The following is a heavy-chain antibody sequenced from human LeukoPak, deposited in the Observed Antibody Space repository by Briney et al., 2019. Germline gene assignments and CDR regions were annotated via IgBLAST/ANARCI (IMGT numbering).Heavy chain of an antibody. CDR1: GFTFSDYY. CDR2: ISSSSSYT. V-gene: IGHV3-11*06. D-gene: IGHD6-19*01. J-gene: IGHJ4*02. Sequence: GGSLRLSCAASGFTFSDYYMSWIRQAPGKGLEWVSYISSSSSYTNYADSVKGRFTISRDNAKNSLYLQMNSLRAEDTAVYFCARVGYNSGWYEYWGQGTLVTVSS. CDR3: ARVGYNSGWYEY.